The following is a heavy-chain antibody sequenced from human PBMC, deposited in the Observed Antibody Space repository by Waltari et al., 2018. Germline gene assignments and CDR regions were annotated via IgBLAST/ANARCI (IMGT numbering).Heavy chain of an antibody. D-gene: IGHD2-21*02. Sequence: QVQLVQSGAEVKKPGASVKVSCKASGNTLTSYDTNWVRQATGQGLEWMGWMNPNSGNTGYAQKFQGRVTITRNTSISTAYMELSSLRSEDTAVYYCARVGAYGGNSGGFDYWGQGTLVTVSS. CDR2: MNPNSGNT. V-gene: IGHV1-8*03. J-gene: IGHJ4*02. CDR1: GNTLTSYD. CDR3: ARVGAYGGNSGGFDY.